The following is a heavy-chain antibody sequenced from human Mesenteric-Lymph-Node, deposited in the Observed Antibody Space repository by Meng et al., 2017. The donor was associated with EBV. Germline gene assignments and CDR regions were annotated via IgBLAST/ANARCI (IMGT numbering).Heavy chain of an antibody. Sequence: QVNLQESGPGLGKLSETLSLPCTVSGGSIRSYYWSWIRQPPGKGLEWIGYIYNTGSSRSNPSLKSRVTISIDTSKNQFSLKLTSVTAADTAVYYCARGGGDYGDYITDYWGQGTLVTVSS. D-gene: IGHD4-17*01. V-gene: IGHV4-59*01. J-gene: IGHJ4*02. CDR1: GGSIRSYY. CDR3: ARGGGDYGDYITDY. CDR2: IYNTGSS.